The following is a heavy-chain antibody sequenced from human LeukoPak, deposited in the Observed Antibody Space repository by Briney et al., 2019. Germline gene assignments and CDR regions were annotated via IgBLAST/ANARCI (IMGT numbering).Heavy chain of an antibody. CDR3: ARVIGYRHFDY. V-gene: IGHV3-7*02. CDR1: GFTFSSYW. J-gene: IGHJ4*02. CDR2: IKHDGSEK. D-gene: IGHD5-18*01. Sequence: PGGSLRLSCAASGFTFSSYWMSWVRQPPGKGLEWVANIKHDGSEKYYVDSVKGRFSISRDYAKNSVYLQMNSLRAEDTAVYYCARVIGYRHFDYWGQGTLVTVSS.